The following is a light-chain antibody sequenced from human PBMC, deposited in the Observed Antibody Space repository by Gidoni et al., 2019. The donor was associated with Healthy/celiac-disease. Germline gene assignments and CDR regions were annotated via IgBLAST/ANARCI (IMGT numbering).Light chain of an antibody. CDR3: QQRSNWPPT. Sequence: DIVLTQSASTLSLSPEERATLSRSHSHIVSSYLAWYQQKPGQAPRLLIYEASIRATGIPGRLSGSGSATDITLIISSLEPEDFAVYYCQQRSNWPPTFGGGTKVEIK. V-gene: IGKV3-11*01. CDR2: EAS. CDR1: HIVSSY. J-gene: IGKJ4*02.